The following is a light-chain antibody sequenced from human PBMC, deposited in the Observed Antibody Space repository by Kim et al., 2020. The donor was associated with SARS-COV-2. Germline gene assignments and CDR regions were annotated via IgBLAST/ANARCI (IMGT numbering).Light chain of an antibody. J-gene: IGKJ3*01. V-gene: IGKV3-11*01. CDR2: DAS. Sequence: EIVLTQSPAALSLSPGERATLSCRASQSVRSYLAWYQQKPGQAPRLLISDASTRATGIPARFSGSGSGTDFTLTISSLEPEDFAVYYCQQRSSWPQITFGPGTKVDIK. CDR3: QQRSSWPQIT. CDR1: QSVRSY.